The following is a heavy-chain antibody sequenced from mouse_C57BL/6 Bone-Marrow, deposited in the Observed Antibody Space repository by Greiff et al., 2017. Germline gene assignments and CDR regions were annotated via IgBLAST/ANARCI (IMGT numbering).Heavy chain of an antibody. J-gene: IGHJ3*01. D-gene: IGHD2-4*01. V-gene: IGHV5-6*02. CDR3: ARRDDHAWFAY. Sequence: EVMLVESGGDLVKPGGSLKLSCAASGFTFSSYGMSWVRQTPDKRLEWVATISSGGSYTYYPDSVKGRFTISRDNAKNTLYLQMSSLKSEDTAMYYCARRDDHAWFAYWGQGTLVTVSA. CDR1: GFTFSSYG. CDR2: ISSGGSYT.